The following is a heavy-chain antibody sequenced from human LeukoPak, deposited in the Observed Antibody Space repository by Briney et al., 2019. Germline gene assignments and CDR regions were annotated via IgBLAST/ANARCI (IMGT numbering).Heavy chain of an antibody. J-gene: IGHJ5*02. V-gene: IGHV4-39*01. CDR3: ARPRSIAAVGTTWFDP. Sequence: SETLSLTCTVSGGSISSTSYYWGWIRQPPGKGLEWIGTIYYSGDTYYNPSLKSRVTISLATSKNQLSLKLSSVTAADTAVYYCARPRSIAAVGTTWFDPWGQGTLVTVSS. D-gene: IGHD6-13*01. CDR1: GGSISSTSYY. CDR2: IYYSGDT.